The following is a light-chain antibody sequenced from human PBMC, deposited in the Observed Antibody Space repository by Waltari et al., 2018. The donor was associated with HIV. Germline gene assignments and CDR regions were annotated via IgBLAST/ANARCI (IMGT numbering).Light chain of an antibody. CDR1: NIERKS. J-gene: IGLJ3*02. V-gene: IGLV3-21*04. Sequence: SSVLTQPPSVSVAPGKTARITCGGNNIERKSEPWYQQKPGQAPALVIYYDSDRPSGIPERFSGSNSGDTATLTISRVGDGDEADYYCQVWDSSSDHVLFGGGTKLTVL. CDR2: YDS. CDR3: QVWDSSSDHVL.